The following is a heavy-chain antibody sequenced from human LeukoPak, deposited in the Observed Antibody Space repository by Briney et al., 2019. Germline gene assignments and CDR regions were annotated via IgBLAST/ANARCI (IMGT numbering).Heavy chain of an antibody. V-gene: IGHV3-53*01. CDR1: GFIVSSNY. CDR2: IYSGGST. CDR3: ATGYGYSGAAFDI. J-gene: IGHJ3*02. D-gene: IGHD5-18*01. Sequence: PGGSLRLSCVASGFIVSSNYMSWVRQAPGKWLEWVSLIYSGGSTYYADSVKGRFTISRDKSKNTLFLQMNSLRAEDTAVYYCATGYGYSGAAFDIWGQGTMVTVS.